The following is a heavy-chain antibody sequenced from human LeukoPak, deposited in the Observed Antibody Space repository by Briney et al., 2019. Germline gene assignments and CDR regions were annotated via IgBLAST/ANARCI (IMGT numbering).Heavy chain of an antibody. Sequence: ASVKVSCKASGHTFTNYGISWVRQAPGQGLEWMGWINTYNGNTNYAQKFQGRVTMTTDTSTSTAYMELRSLRSDDTAVYYCARNSPRDVAGRQFLPGVLSLLSQCDNCFDPWGQGTLVGVSS. V-gene: IGHV1-18*04. CDR3: ARNSPRDVAGRQFLPGVLSLLSQCDNCFDP. D-gene: IGHD7-27*01. J-gene: IGHJ5*02. CDR1: GHTFTNYG. CDR2: INTYNGNT.